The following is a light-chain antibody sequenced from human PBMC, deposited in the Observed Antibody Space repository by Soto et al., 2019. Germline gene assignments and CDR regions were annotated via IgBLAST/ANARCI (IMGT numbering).Light chain of an antibody. CDR2: RAS. CDR3: QQYYSYPRT. J-gene: IGKJ1*01. V-gene: IGKV1-8*01. CDR1: QGISSY. Sequence: AIRMTQSPSSFSASTGDRVTITCRASQGISSYVAWYQQKPGKAPTPLIYRASTLESGVPSRFSGSGSGTEFTLTISSLQSEDFATYFCQQYYSYPRTFGQGTTVES.